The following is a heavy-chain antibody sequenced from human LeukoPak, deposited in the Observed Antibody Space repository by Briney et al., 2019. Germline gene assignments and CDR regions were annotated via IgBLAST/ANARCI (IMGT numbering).Heavy chain of an antibody. D-gene: IGHD3-22*01. J-gene: IGHJ5*02. V-gene: IGHV1-18*01. CDR3: ARDEYYYDSSGYYYSWFDP. CDR1: GYTFTSYG. Sequence: ASVKVSCKASGYTFTSYGISWVRQAPGQGLEWMGWISAYNGNTNYAQKLQGRVTMTTDTSTSTAYMELRSLRSDDTAVYYCARDEYYYDSSGYYYSWFDPRGQGTLVTVSS. CDR2: ISAYNGNT.